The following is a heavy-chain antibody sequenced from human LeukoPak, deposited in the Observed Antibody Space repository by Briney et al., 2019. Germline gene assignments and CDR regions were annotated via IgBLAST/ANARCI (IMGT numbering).Heavy chain of an antibody. CDR1: GYTFTSYY. CDR3: ARGKGLTVVGTGSGLDV. Sequence: ASVKVSCKASGYTFTSYYMHWVRQAPGQGLEWMGWINPNSGVTNYAQKFQDWVTMTRDTSISTAYMELSRLRSDDTAVYYCARGKGLTVVGTGSGLDVWGQGTTVTVSS. J-gene: IGHJ6*02. D-gene: IGHD6-19*01. V-gene: IGHV1-2*04. CDR2: INPNSGVT.